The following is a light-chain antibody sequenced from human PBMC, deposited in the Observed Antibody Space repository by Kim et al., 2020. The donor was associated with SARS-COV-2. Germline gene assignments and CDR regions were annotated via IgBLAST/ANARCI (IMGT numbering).Light chain of an antibody. CDR3: QQYGTSPFT. CDR2: GAS. Sequence: SPGERATLSCRASQSVSSYYLAWYQQKPAQAPRLLIYGASSRATGIPDRFSGSGSGTDFTLTISRLEPEDCGVYFCQQYGTSPFTFGPGTKVDIK. V-gene: IGKV3-20*01. J-gene: IGKJ3*01. CDR1: QSVSSYY.